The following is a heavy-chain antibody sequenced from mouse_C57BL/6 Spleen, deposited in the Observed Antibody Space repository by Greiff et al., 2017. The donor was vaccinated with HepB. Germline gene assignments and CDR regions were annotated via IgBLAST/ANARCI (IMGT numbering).Heavy chain of an antibody. CDR3: ARGGITTVGATDYAMDY. D-gene: IGHD1-1*01. CDR1: GYTFTGYW. CDR2: ILPGSGST. J-gene: IGHJ4*01. Sequence: VQLQQSGAELMKPGASVKLSCKATGYTFTGYWIEWVKQRPGHGLEWIGEILPGSGSTNYNEKFKGKATFTADTSSNTAYMQLSSLTTEDSAIYYCARGGITTVGATDYAMDYWGQGTSVTVSS. V-gene: IGHV1-9*01.